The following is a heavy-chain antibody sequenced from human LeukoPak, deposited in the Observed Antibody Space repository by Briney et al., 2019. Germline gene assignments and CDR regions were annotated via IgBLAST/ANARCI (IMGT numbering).Heavy chain of an antibody. CDR2: MNPNSGNT. CDR1: GYTFTSYD. V-gene: IGHV1-8*01. D-gene: IGHD3-16*02. CDR3: ARTDYDYVWGSYRYYYYYMDV. J-gene: IGHJ6*03. Sequence: ASVKFSCKASGYTFTSYDINWVRQATGQGLEWMGWMNPNSGNTGYAQKFQGRVTMTRNTSISTAYMELSRLRSEDTAVYYCARTDYDYVWGSYRYYYYYMDVWGKGTTVTVSS.